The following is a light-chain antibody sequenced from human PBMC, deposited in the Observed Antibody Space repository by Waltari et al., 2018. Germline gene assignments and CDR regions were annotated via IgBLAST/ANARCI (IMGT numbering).Light chain of an antibody. CDR2: KVS. Sequence: DVVLTQSPLSLPVTLGQPASISCRSSQSLLYSPGNTYLHWFFQRPGQSPRRLIYKVSSRDSGVPDRFSGSGSGTEFTLEISRVEADDVGLYYCMQTSFWAYSFGQGTKLEIK. CDR3: MQTSFWAYS. J-gene: IGKJ2*03. V-gene: IGKV2-30*01. CDR1: QSLLYSPGNTY.